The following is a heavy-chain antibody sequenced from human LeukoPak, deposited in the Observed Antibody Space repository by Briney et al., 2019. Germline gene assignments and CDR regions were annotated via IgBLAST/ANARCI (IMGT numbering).Heavy chain of an antibody. CDR3: ARLVAGGVDY. CDR2: FSGSGAST. V-gene: IGHV3-23*01. J-gene: IGHJ4*02. D-gene: IGHD6-6*01. CDR1: GFTFSNYA. Sequence: GGSLRLSCAASGFTFSNYAMSWVRQAPGKGLEWVSAFSGSGASTYYADSVKGRFTISRDNSKNTLYLQMDSLRAADTAVYYCARLVAGGVDYWGQGTLVTVSS.